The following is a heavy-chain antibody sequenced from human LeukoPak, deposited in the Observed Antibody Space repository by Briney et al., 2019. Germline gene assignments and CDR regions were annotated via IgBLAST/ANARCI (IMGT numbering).Heavy chain of an antibody. CDR2: IYHSGST. V-gene: IGHV4-30-2*01. D-gene: IGHD1-26*01. Sequence: KPSETLSLTCAVSGGSISSGGYSWSWIRQPPGKGLEWIGYIYHSGSTYYNPSLKSRVTISVDTSKNQFSLKLSSVTAADTAVYYCARGQRGSYRAGYYYYYGMDVWGQGTTVTVSS. CDR1: GGSISSGGYS. J-gene: IGHJ6*02. CDR3: ARGQRGSYRAGYYYYYGMDV.